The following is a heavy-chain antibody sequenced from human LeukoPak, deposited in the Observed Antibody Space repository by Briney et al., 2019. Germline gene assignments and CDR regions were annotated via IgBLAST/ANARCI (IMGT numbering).Heavy chain of an antibody. CDR1: GGSFSGYY. CDR3: ASTRQYSSSWYYQFDP. Sequence: SETLSLTCTGYGGSFSGYYWSWIRQSPGKGLEWIAEINDSGGTNYNPSLKSRVTISVDTSKNQFSLKLTSVTAADTAVYYCASTRQYSSSWYYQFDPWGQGTLVTVSS. D-gene: IGHD6-13*01. V-gene: IGHV4-34*01. CDR2: INDSGGT. J-gene: IGHJ5*02.